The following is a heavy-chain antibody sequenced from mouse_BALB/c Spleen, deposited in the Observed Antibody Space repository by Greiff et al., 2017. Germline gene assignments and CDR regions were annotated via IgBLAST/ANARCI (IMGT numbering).Heavy chain of an antibody. J-gene: IGHJ4*01. CDR1: GYTFTSYT. CDR3: AYAMDY. CDR2: INPSSGYT. Sequence: VKLQESAAELARPGASVKMSCKASGYTFTSYTMHWVKQRPGQGLEWIGYINPSSGYTEYNQKFKDKTTLTADKSSSTAYMQLSSLTSEDSAVYYCAYAMDYWGQGTSVTVSS. V-gene: IGHV1-4*02.